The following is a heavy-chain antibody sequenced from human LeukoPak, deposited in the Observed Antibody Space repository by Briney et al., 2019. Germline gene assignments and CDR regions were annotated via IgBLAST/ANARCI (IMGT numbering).Heavy chain of an antibody. Sequence: GGSLRLSCAASGFTFSSFDMHWVRQPTGQGLEWVSTIGTASDTYYPGSVEGRFTLSRDNAKNSLYLQMNSLTAGDTAVYYCARGPPRGKCYCMDVWGKGTTVTVSS. CDR1: GFTFSSFD. J-gene: IGHJ6*03. CDR2: IGTASDT. V-gene: IGHV3-13*01. D-gene: IGHD1-1*01. CDR3: ARGPPRGKCYCMDV.